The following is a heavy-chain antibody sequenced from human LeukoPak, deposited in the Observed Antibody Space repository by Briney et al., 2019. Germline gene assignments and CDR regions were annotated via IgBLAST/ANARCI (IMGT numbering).Heavy chain of an antibody. CDR3: ARDMIRGVVNN. V-gene: IGHV3-74*01. Sequence: GGSLRLSCAASGFTFSSNWMHWVRQVPGNGLVWVSLINPSGSFTTYADSVKGRFTISRDNAKNRLYMQMNSLRVEDTAVYYCARDMIRGVVNNWGQGALVTVSS. J-gene: IGHJ4*02. CDR1: GFTFSSNW. D-gene: IGHD3-10*01. CDR2: INPSGSFT.